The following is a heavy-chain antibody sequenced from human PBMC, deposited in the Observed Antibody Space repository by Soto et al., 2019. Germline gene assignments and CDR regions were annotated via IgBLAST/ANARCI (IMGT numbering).Heavy chain of an antibody. CDR3: ARWSYLDY. Sequence: GGSLRLSCAASGFSFGSYALSWVRQAPGKGLEWVSTISGSDGKTFYADSVKGRSSISRDTSQNTLYLQMNSLRADDTAIYYCARWSYLDYWGQGTRVTVSS. D-gene: IGHD3-3*01. CDR2: ISGSDGKT. V-gene: IGHV3-23*01. CDR1: GFSFGSYA. J-gene: IGHJ4*02.